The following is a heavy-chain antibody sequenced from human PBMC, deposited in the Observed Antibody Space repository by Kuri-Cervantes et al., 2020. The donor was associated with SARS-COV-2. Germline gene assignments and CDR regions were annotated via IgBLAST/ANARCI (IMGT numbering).Heavy chain of an antibody. D-gene: IGHD3-16*02. CDR2: IYYSGST. V-gene: IGHV4-39*02. CDR3: ARDGFGYDYVWGSYRYDY. CDR1: GGSISSSSYY. Sequence: GSLRLSCTVSGGSISSSSYYWGWIRQPPGKGLEWIGSIYYSGSTYYNPSLKSRVTISVDTSKNQFSLKLSSVTAADTAVYYCARDGFGYDYVWGSYRYDYWGQGTLVTVSS. J-gene: IGHJ4*02.